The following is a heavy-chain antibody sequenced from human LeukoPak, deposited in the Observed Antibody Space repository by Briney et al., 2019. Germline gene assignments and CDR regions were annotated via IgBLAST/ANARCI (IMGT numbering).Heavy chain of an antibody. CDR2: INHSGST. V-gene: IGHV4-34*01. CDR3: ARVASYYFDY. D-gene: IGHD2-2*01. CDR1: GGSFSGYY. J-gene: IGHJ4*02. Sequence: SETLSLTCAVYGGSFSGYYWSWIRQPPGKGLEWIGEINHSGSTNYNPSLKSRVTISVDTSKNQFSLKLSSVTAADTAVYYCARVASYYFDYWGQGTLVTVSS.